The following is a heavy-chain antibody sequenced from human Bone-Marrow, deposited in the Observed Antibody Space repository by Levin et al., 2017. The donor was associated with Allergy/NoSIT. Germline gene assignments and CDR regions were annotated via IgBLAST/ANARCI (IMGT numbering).Heavy chain of an antibody. CDR2: ISARRTTM. D-gene: IGHD3-16*01. J-gene: IGHJ3*02. CDR3: ARDEESFGDAFDI. Sequence: GGSLRLSCAASGFSFSTYGMIWVHQAPGKGLEWVSYISARRTTMYYADSVKGRFTISRDDAKNTLYLQMSSLRAEDTAVYYCARDEESFGDAFDIWGQGTRVTVSS. V-gene: IGHV3-48*01. CDR1: GFSFSTYG.